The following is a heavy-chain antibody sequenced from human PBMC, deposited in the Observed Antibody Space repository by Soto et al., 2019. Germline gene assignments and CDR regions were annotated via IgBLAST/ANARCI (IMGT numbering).Heavy chain of an antibody. J-gene: IGHJ4*02. V-gene: IGHV3-48*01. CDR2: ISSTSSTM. D-gene: IGHD3-22*01. Sequence: EVQLVESGGGLVQPGGSLRLSCAASGFTFSSHSMNWVRQTPGKGLDWVSYISSTSSTMYYADSVKGRFTISRDSAKNSLLLQMNSLRPEDTAVYYCTAGGASSGPGYWGQGTLVTVSS. CDR1: GFTFSSHS. CDR3: TAGGASSGPGY.